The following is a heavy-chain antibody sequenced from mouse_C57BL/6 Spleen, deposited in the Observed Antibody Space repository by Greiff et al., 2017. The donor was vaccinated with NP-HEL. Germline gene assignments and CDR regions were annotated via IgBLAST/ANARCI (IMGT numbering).Heavy chain of an antibody. J-gene: IGHJ4*01. CDR2: IDPSDSYT. Sequence: QVQLQQPGAELVKPGASVKLSCKASGYTFTSYWMQWVKQRPGQGLEWIGEIDPSDSYTNYNQKFKGKATLTVDPSSSTAYMQLSSLTSEDSAVYYCARVPYGSAMDYWGQGTSVTVSS. CDR3: ARVPYGSAMDY. D-gene: IGHD1-1*01. V-gene: IGHV1-50*01. CDR1: GYTFTSYW.